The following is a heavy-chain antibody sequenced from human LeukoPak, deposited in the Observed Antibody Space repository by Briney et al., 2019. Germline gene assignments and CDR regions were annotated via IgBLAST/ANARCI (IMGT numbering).Heavy chain of an antibody. J-gene: IGHJ4*02. V-gene: IGHV3-11*01. CDR2: ISSSGSTI. CDR3: AKDKAIAAAGYFDY. D-gene: IGHD6-13*01. Sequence: PGGSLRLPCAASGFTFSDYYMSWIRQAPGQGLEGVSYISSSGSTIYYADSVKGRFTISRDNSKTTLYPQMNSLRAEDTAVYYCAKDKAIAAAGYFDYWGQGTLVTVSS. CDR1: GFTFSDYY.